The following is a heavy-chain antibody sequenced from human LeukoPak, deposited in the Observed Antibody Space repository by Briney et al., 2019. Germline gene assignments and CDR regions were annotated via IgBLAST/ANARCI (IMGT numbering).Heavy chain of an antibody. D-gene: IGHD6-13*01. CDR2: INHSGST. V-gene: IGHV4-34*01. CDR3: VRLTAAAGTPPRYFDY. J-gene: IGHJ4*02. CDR1: GGSFSGYY. Sequence: SETLSLTCAVYGGSFSGYYWSWIRQPPGKGLEWIGEINHSGSTNYNPSLKSRVTISVDTSKNQFSLKLSSVTAADTAVYYCVRLTAAAGTPPRYFDYWGQGTLVTVSS.